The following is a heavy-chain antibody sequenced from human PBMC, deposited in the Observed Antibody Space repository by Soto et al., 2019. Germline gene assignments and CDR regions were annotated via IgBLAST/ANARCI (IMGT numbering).Heavy chain of an antibody. V-gene: IGHV1-2*04. J-gene: IGHJ4*02. D-gene: IGHD3-22*01. Sequence: QVQLVQSGAEVKKPGASVKVSCKASGYTFTGYYMHWVRQAPGQGLEWMGWINPNSGGPSYVQKIQGWVSMTRDTSISTAYIVLSRLRSDDTAVYYCARASSCCDGSGSHVFDYWGQGSLVTVSS. CDR1: GYTFTGYY. CDR2: INPNSGGP. CDR3: ARASSCCDGSGSHVFDY.